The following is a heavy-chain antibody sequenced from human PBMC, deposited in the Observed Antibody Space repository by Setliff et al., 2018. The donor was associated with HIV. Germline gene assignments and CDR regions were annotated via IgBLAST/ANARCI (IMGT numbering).Heavy chain of an antibody. CDR1: GYTFTGYY. CDR2: INPNSGGT. V-gene: IGHV1-2*04. J-gene: IGHJ3*02. CDR3: ARVPNWAGGSFDI. Sequence: GASVKVSCKASGYTFTGYYMHWLRPAPGQGLEWMGWINPNSGGTNYAQKFQGWVTMTRDTSISTAYMERRRLRSDDTAVYYCARVPNWAGGSFDIWGQGTMVTVSS. D-gene: IGHD1-1*01.